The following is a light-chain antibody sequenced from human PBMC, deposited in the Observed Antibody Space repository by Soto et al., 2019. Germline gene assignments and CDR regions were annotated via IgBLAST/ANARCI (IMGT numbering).Light chain of an antibody. CDR1: SSDVGSYNL. Sequence: QSALTQPASVSGSPGQSITISCTGTSSDVGSYNLVSWYQQHPGKAPKLMIYGGSERSSGVSNRFSGSKSGNTASLTISGLQAEDEADYYCCSYAGSSTVLFGGGTKLTVL. CDR2: GGS. V-gene: IGLV2-23*01. CDR3: CSYAGSSTVL. J-gene: IGLJ3*02.